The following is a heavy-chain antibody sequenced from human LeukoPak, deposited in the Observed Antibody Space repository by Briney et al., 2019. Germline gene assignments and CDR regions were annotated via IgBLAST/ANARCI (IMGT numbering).Heavy chain of an antibody. Sequence: ASVKVSCKASGYTLTSYGISWVRQAHGQGLVCMGWTNTYNGNTNYAQNLQGRVTMTIDTSTSTAYMELRSLRSDDTAVYYCVRVSSSRGKLDAFDIWGQGTMVTVSS. V-gene: IGHV1-18*01. CDR1: GYTLTSYG. D-gene: IGHD6-6*01. J-gene: IGHJ3*02. CDR2: TNTYNGNT. CDR3: VRVSSSRGKLDAFDI.